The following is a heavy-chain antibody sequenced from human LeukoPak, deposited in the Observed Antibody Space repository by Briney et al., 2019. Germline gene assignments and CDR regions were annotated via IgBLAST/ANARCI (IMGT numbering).Heavy chain of an antibody. CDR2: INHTGST. CDR3: ARGPVRLARPYDF. V-gene: IGHV4-34*01. CDR1: GGSLSGAY. D-gene: IGHD3-9*01. Sequence: PSETLSLTCTVQGGSLSGAYWTWIRQPPGKGLEWIGEINHTGSTNYNPSFKSRVTMSADTPKNQFSLNLTYVTAADTALYYCARGPVRLARPYDFWGQGTLVTVSS. J-gene: IGHJ4*02.